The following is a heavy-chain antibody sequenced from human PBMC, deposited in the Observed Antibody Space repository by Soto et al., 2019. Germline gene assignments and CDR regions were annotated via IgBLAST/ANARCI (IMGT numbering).Heavy chain of an antibody. D-gene: IGHD2-21*01. CDR2: ISGSGGST. CDR3: DLFVQAEDGIRDL. V-gene: IGHV3-23*01. Sequence: VRQAPVKVLDRVSAISGSGGSTYYADSVKGRFTISRDNSKNTLYLQMNSMRAEDTAVYYCDLFVQAEDGIRDL. J-gene: IGHJ2*01.